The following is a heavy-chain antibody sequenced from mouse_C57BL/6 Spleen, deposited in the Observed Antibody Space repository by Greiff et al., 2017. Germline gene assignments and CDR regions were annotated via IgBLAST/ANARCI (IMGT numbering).Heavy chain of an antibody. CDR2: IDPSDSYT. J-gene: IGHJ4*01. CDR1: GYTFTSYW. V-gene: IGHV1-69*01. D-gene: IGHD4-1*01. CDR3: ARTGDPHYYAMGY. Sequence: VQLQQPGAELVMPGASVKLSCKASGYTFTSYWMHWVKQRPGQGLEWIGEIDPSDSYTNYNQKFKGKSTLTVDKSSSTAYMQLSSLTSEDSAVYYCARTGDPHYYAMGYWGQGTSVTGSS.